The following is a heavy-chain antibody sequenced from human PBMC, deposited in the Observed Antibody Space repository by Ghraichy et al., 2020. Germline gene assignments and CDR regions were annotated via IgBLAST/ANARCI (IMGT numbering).Heavy chain of an antibody. CDR3: AIQLERLGGDY. V-gene: IGHV4-39*01. D-gene: IGHD1-1*01. CDR2: IYYSGST. Sequence: SETLSLTCTVSGGSISSSSYYWGWIRQPPRKGLEWIGSIYYSGSTYYNPSLKSRVTISVDTSKNQFSLKLSSVTAADTAVYYCAIQLERLGGDYWGQGTLVTVSS. CDR1: GGSISSSSYY. J-gene: IGHJ4*02.